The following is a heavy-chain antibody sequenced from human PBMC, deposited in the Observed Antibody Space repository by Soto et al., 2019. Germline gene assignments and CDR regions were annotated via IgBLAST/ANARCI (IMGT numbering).Heavy chain of an antibody. Sequence: SETLSLTCTVSGGSISSSGYYWSWIRQHPEKGLEWIGYIYHSGMTYYNPSLKSRVTISVDMSKNQFSLKLTSVTVADTAVFYCARQDGYNTGPFDYWGLGTLVTRLL. CDR3: ARQDGYNTGPFDY. J-gene: IGHJ4*02. D-gene: IGHD1-1*01. V-gene: IGHV4-31*03. CDR2: IYHSGMT. CDR1: GGSISSSGYY.